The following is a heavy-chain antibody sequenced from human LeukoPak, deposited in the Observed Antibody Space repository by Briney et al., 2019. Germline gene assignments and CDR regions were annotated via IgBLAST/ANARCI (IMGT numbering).Heavy chain of an antibody. J-gene: IGHJ2*01. CDR2: IYSGATT. CDR3: ARVGDHFHWNLDL. V-gene: IGHV3-53*01. Sequence: GGSLRLSCAASGFTVSTNYMNWVRQAPGKGLEWVSIIYSGATTYYADYVKGRFTISRDTSKNTVSLQMNSLRAEDTAVYFCARVGDHFHWNLDLWGRGTLVTVSS. D-gene: IGHD3-3*02. CDR1: GFTVSTNY.